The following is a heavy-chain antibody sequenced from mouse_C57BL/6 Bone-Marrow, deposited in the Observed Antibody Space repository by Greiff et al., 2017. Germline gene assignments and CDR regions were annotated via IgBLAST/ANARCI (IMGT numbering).Heavy chain of an antibody. J-gene: IGHJ1*01. Sequence: EVKLMQSGGDLVKPGGSLKLSCAASGFTFSSYGMSWVRQTPEKGLEWVATISSGGSNTYYPDSVKGRITISRDNAKNTLYLLMRSLKSEDTAVYYCAGRSYFYVSGSGTAVTVTA. CDR2: ISSGGSNT. CDR3: AGRSYFYV. CDR1: GFTFSSYG. V-gene: IGHV5-6*02.